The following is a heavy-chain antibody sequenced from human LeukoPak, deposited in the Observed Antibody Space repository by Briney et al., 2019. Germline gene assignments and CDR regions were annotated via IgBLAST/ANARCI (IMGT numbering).Heavy chain of an antibody. CDR1: GFTFNTYA. Sequence: GGSLRLSCSASGFTFNTYAMSWVRQAPGRAMEWVSAITASGGPTYYADSVKGRFTISRDNPKNTLYLQMNSLRAEDTAVYYCAKRAGQDSSGWYQVDYWGQGTLVTVSS. CDR2: ITASGGPT. CDR3: AKRAGQDSSGWYQVDY. D-gene: IGHD6-19*01. V-gene: IGHV3-23*01. J-gene: IGHJ4*02.